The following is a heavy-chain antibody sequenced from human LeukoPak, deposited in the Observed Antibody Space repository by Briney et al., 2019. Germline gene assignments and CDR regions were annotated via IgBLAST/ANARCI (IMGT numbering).Heavy chain of an antibody. CDR3: AREGYSYGLFDY. CDR2: IYHSGST. CDR1: GGSISSGGYS. D-gene: IGHD5-18*01. J-gene: IGHJ4*02. Sequence: PSGTLSLTCAVSGGSISSGGYSWSWIRQPPGKGLEWIGYIYHSGSTYYNPSLKSRVTISVDRSKNQFSLKLSSVTAADTAVYYCAREGYSYGLFDYWGQGTLVTVSS. V-gene: IGHV4-30-2*01.